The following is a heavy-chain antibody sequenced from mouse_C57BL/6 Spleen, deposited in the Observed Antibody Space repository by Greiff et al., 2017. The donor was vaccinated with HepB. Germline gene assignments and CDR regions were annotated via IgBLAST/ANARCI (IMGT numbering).Heavy chain of an antibody. CDR1: GYTFTSYW. D-gene: IGHD3-2*02. CDR3: AREERQLRLRRFAY. Sequence: VQLQQPGAELVMPGASVKLSCKASGYTFTSYWMHWVKQRPGQGLEWIGEIDPSDSYTNYNQKFKGKSTLTVDKSSSTAYMQLSSLTSEDSAVYYCAREERQLRLRRFAYWGQGTLVTVSA. J-gene: IGHJ3*01. CDR2: IDPSDSYT. V-gene: IGHV1-69*01.